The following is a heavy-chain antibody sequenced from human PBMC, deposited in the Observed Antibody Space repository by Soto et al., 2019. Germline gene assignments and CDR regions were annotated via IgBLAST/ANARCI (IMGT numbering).Heavy chain of an antibody. V-gene: IGHV3-23*01. D-gene: IGHD4-17*01. J-gene: IGHJ4*02. CDR3: AKMIPSPVTTYSSIDY. CDR2: ISGSGGST. CDR1: GFTFSSYA. Sequence: PGGSLRLSCAASGFTFSSYAMSWVRQAPGKGLEWVSAISGSGGSTYYADSVKGRFTISRDNSKNTLYLQMNSLRAEDTAVYYCAKMIPSPVTTYSSIDYWGQGTLVTVSS.